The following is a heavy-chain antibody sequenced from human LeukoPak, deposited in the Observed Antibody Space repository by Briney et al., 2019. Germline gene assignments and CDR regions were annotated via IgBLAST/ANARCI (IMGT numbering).Heavy chain of an antibody. CDR1: GFTFDDYG. D-gene: IGHD6-19*01. CDR2: INWNGDST. V-gene: IGHV3-20*04. CDR3: ARDGSTGWHYFEY. J-gene: IGHJ4*02. Sequence: RPGGSLRVSCAASGFTFDDYGMSWVRQVPGKGLEWVSGINWNGDSTRYADSVQGRFTISRDNAKNSLYLQMNSLRAEDTAVYYCARDGSTGWHYFEYWGQGTLVTVSS.